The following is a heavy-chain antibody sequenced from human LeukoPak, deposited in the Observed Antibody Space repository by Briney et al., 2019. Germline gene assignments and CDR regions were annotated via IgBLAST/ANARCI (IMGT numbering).Heavy chain of an antibody. CDR3: ARRTYSGYDLAPEIFDY. V-gene: IGHV1-69*13. CDR2: IIPIFGTA. J-gene: IGHJ4*02. D-gene: IGHD5-12*01. CDR1: GGTFSSYA. Sequence: AASVKVSCKASGGTFSSYAISWVRQAPGQGLEWMGGIIPIFGTASYAQKFQGRVTITADESTSTAYMELSSLRSEDTAVYYCARRTYSGYDLAPEIFDYWGQGTLVTVSS.